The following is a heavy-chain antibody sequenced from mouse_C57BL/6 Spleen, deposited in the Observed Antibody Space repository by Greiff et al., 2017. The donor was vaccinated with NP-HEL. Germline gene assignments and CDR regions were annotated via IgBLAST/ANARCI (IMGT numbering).Heavy chain of an antibody. Sequence: EVQLVESGGGLVKPGGSLKLSCAASGFTFSSYAMSWVRQTPEKRLEWVATISDGGSYTYYPDNVKGRFTISRDNAKNNLYLQMSHLKSEDTAMYYGARDGAQATRAMDYWGQGTSVTVSS. D-gene: IGHD3-2*02. V-gene: IGHV5-4*01. CDR2: ISDGGSYT. J-gene: IGHJ4*01. CDR1: GFTFSSYA. CDR3: ARDGAQATRAMDY.